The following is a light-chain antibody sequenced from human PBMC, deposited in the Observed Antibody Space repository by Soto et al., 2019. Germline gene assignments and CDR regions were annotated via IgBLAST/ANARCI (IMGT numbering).Light chain of an antibody. J-gene: IGLJ1*01. CDR3: SAYAGSSNV. CDR2: DVN. CDR1: SSDVGRYNH. V-gene: IGLV2-8*01. Sequence: QSALTQPPSASGSPGQSVTISCTGTSSDVGRYNHVSWYQQHPGKAPKLMIFDVNKRPSGVPDRFSGSKSGNTASLTVSGLQAEDEADYYCSAYAGSSNVFGTGTKVTVL.